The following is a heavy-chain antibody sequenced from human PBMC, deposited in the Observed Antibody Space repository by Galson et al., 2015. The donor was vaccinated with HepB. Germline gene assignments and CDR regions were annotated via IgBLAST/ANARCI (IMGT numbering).Heavy chain of an antibody. J-gene: IGHJ4*02. CDR3: ADQSGILRRASDY. CDR2: ISGSGGST. V-gene: IGHV3-23*01. CDR1: GFTFSSYA. Sequence: RLSCAASGFTFSSYAMSWVRQAPGKGLEWVSAISGSGGSTYYADSVKGRFTISRDNSKNTLYLQMNSLRAEDTAVYYCADQSGILRRASDYWGQGTLVTVSS. D-gene: IGHD1-26*01.